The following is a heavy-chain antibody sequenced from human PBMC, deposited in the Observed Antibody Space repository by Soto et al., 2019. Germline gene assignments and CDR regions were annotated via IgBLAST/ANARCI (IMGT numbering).Heavy chain of an antibody. V-gene: IGHV4-34*01. CDR2: INDSGNI. J-gene: IGHJ6*03. D-gene: IGHD3-10*01. Sequence: QVQLQQWGAGLLKPSETLSLTCVVYGGSLSGYQWTWIRQTPGKGLEWIGEINDSGNINYNPSLKSRVTILLDTPRKQISLKLSSVTAADSAVYYCARGLILWFGELSRRGGYYYYMDVWGKGTTVTVSS. CDR1: GGSLSGYQ. CDR3: ARGLILWFGELSRRGGYYYYMDV.